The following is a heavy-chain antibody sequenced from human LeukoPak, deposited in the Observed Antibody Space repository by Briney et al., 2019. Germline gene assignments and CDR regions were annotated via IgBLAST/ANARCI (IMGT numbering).Heavy chain of an antibody. D-gene: IGHD6-19*01. CDR1: GDSVSNNIAT. V-gene: IGHV6-1*01. Sequence: SQTLSLTCAISGDSVSNNIATWNWVRQSPSRGLEWLGRTYYRSKWHNDYVPSVESRITISADTSKNQFSLQLNSVTPEDTAVYYCARDYSGWPNRWGQGTLVTVSS. CDR3: ARDYSGWPNR. CDR2: TYYRSKWHN. J-gene: IGHJ5*02.